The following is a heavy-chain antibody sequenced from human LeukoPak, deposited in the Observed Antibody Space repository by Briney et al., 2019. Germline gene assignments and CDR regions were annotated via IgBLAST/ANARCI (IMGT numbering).Heavy chain of an antibody. CDR3: ARSARPDY. D-gene: IGHD6-6*01. J-gene: IGHJ4*02. V-gene: IGHV3-74*01. CDR2: IKYDASST. Sequence: AGGSLRLSCADSGFTFSSHWMHWVRQAPGKGLVWVSRIKYDASSTSYADSVKGRFTISRDNAKNSLYLQMNNLRAEDTAVYYCARSARPDYWGQGTLVTVSS. CDR1: GFTFSSHW.